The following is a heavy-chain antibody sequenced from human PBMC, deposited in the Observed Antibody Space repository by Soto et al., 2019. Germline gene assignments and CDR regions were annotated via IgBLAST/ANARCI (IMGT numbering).Heavy chain of an antibody. CDR1: AASISSYY. Sequence: QVQLQESGPGLVRPSETLSLTCTVSAASISSYYWTWIRQPTGKGLEWIGHMYNSEDTKYNPSLKSRVTMSVDTAKNQFSLKLRSVTAADTAIYYCVRHATDRHGNAEDWYFDLWGRGTLVTVSS. CDR3: VRHATDRHGNAEDWYFDL. V-gene: IGHV4-59*08. J-gene: IGHJ2*01. CDR2: MYNSEDT. D-gene: IGHD2-15*01.